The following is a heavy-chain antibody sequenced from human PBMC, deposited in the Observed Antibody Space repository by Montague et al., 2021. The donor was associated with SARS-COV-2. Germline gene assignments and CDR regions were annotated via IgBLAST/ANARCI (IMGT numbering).Heavy chain of an antibody. J-gene: IGHJ4*02. V-gene: IGHV4-59*08. D-gene: IGHD3-10*01. CDR3: TRLSRGAGTWGYFDY. CDR2: MHDSGTA. CDR1: DGSIRSYY. Sequence: SETLSLTCTVSDGSIRSYYWNWMRQTQGKGQGWIGYMHDSGTANYNPTLRSRVTLMVDASRNQISLELSSVTAADTAMYDCTRLSRGAGTWGYFDYWAQGTLVTVSS.